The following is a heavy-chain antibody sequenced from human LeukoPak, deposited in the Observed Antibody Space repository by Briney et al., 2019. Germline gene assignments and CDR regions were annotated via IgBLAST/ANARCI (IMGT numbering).Heavy chain of an antibody. Sequence: GGSLRLSCAASGFTFSSYSMNWVRQAPGKGLEWVSGISGNADTTWYTDSVKGRFTISRDNSKNTVYLQMNSLRVEDTAVYFCARGIVVVATEYYFDYWGQGSQVTVSS. V-gene: IGHV3-23*01. J-gene: IGHJ4*02. D-gene: IGHD3-22*01. CDR2: ISGNADTT. CDR1: GFTFSSYS. CDR3: ARGIVVVATEYYFDY.